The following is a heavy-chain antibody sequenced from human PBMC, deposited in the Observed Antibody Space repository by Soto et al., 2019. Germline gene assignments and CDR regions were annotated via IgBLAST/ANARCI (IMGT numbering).Heavy chain of an antibody. CDR2: ISGGDT. D-gene: IGHD6-13*01. V-gene: IGHV3-23*01. CDR3: TKNRAAAWFPDF. Sequence: RLSCAGSGFTFSSYWMSWVRQAPGKGLAWVSTISGGDTYYADFVKGRFTISRDISKNTLYLQMDGLRAEDTAIYYCTKNRAAAWFPDFWGQGTLVTVPS. J-gene: IGHJ4*02. CDR1: GFTFSSYW.